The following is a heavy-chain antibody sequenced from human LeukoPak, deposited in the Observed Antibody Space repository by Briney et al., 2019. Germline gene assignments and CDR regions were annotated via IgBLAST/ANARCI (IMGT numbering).Heavy chain of an antibody. V-gene: IGHV3-11*01. CDR1: GFTLIDNY. J-gene: IGHJ5*02. CDR3: VRGGFYWFDP. Sequence: GRSLRLFCAASGFTLIDNYMTWIRQAPGKGLEWVSSISNRGDTIYYADSVKGRFSISRDNAKNSLYLQMNDLRVDDTAVYYCVRGGFYWFDPWGQGTLVTVSS. D-gene: IGHD1-26*01. CDR2: ISNRGDTI.